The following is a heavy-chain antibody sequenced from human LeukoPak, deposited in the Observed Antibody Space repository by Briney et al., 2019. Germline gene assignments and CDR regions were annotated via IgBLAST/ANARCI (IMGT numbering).Heavy chain of an antibody. V-gene: IGHV1-24*01. Sequence: ASVKVSCKVSGYTLTELSMHWVRQAPGKGLEWMGGFDPEDGETIYAQKFQGRVTMTEDTSTDTAYMELSSLRSEDTAVYYCATVEAAAGNFDYWGQGTLVTVPS. J-gene: IGHJ4*02. CDR1: GYTLTELS. CDR3: ATVEAAAGNFDY. CDR2: FDPEDGET. D-gene: IGHD6-13*01.